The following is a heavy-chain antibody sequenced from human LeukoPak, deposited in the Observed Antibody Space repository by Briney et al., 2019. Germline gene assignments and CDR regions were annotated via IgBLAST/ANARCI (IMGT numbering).Heavy chain of an antibody. Sequence: GGSLRLSCAAAGFTFGMYWMSWVRQAQGKGREWVAHIKEDGSVKNYVDSVKGRFTLSRDSAENSLYLQMNSLRAEGTAIYYCARDLLADWGRGPDYWGQGTLVTVSS. CDR2: IKEDGSVK. D-gene: IGHD3-9*01. J-gene: IGHJ4*02. CDR1: GFTFGMYW. CDR3: ARDLLADWGRGPDY. V-gene: IGHV3-7*01.